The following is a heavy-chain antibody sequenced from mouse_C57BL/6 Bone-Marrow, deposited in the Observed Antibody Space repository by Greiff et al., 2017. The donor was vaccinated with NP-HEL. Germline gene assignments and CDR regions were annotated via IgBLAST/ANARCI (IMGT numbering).Heavy chain of an antibody. V-gene: IGHV1-59*01. Sequence: QVQLQQPGAELVRPGTSVKLSCKASGYTFTSYWMHWVKQRPGQGLEWIGVIDPSDSYTNYNQKFKGKATLTVDTSSSTAYMQLSSLTSEDSAVYYCAIFYYYGSSSDYWGQGTTLTVSS. CDR2: IDPSDSYT. J-gene: IGHJ2*01. CDR3: AIFYYYGSSSDY. D-gene: IGHD1-1*01. CDR1: GYTFTSYW.